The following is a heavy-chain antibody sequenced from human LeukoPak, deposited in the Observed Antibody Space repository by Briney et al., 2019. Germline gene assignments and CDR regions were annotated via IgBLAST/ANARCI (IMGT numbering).Heavy chain of an antibody. Sequence: PSQTLSLTCTVSGGSISSGDYYWSWIRQPPGKGLERIGYIYYSGSTYYNPSLKSRVTISVDTSKNQFSLKLSSVTAADTAVYYCAKVGPARVRWFQFDPWGQGTLVTVSS. CDR1: GGSISSGDYY. CDR2: IYYSGST. CDR3: AKVGPARVRWFQFDP. D-gene: IGHD4-23*01. J-gene: IGHJ5*02. V-gene: IGHV4-30-4*01.